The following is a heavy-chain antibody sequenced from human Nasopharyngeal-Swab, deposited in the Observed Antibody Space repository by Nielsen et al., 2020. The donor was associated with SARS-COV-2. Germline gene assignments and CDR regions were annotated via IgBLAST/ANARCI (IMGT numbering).Heavy chain of an antibody. CDR1: GFTFSSYS. V-gene: IGHV3-48*02. Sequence: GESLKISCAASGFTFSSYSMNWVRQAPGKGLEWVSYISSSSSTIYYADSVKGRFTISRDNAKNSLYLQMNSLRDEDTALYYCAKDMGSIAVAGYYYYGMDVWGQGTTVTVSS. CDR2: ISSSSSTI. CDR3: AKDMGSIAVAGYYYYGMDV. J-gene: IGHJ6*02. D-gene: IGHD6-19*01.